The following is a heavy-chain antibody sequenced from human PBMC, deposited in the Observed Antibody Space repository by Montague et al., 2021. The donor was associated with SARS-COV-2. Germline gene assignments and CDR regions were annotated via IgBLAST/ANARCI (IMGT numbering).Heavy chain of an antibody. Sequence: SETLSLTCAVSDGSISSPNWWNWVDQPPGKGLEWIGEIYYTGNTNYNPSLKSRVTIFIDKSKNHFSLQLSSVTAADTAVYYCARGGTYHYGMDVWGQGTTVAVSS. CDR2: IYYTGNT. V-gene: IGHV4-4*02. J-gene: IGHJ6*02. CDR1: DGSISSPNW. CDR3: ARGGTYHYGMDV. D-gene: IGHD3-16*01.